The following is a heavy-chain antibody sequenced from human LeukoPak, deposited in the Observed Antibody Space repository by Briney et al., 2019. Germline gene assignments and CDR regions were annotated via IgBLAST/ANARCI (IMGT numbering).Heavy chain of an antibody. CDR2: ISAYNGNT. J-gene: IGHJ4*02. Sequence: ASVKVSCAASGYTFTSYGISWVRQAPGQGLEWMGWISAYNGNTNYAQKLQGRVTMTPDTSTSTAYMELRSLRSDDTAVYYCAREKFPRGWYAEPFDYWGQGTLVTVSS. V-gene: IGHV1-18*01. D-gene: IGHD6-19*01. CDR1: GYTFTSYG. CDR3: AREKFPRGWYAEPFDY.